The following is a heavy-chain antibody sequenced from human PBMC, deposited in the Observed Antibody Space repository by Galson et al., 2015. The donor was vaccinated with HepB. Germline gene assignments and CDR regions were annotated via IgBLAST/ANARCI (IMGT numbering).Heavy chain of an antibody. Sequence: SLRLSCAASGFTFTEAWMSWVRQAPGKGLEWVGRIKSKTDGGTTDYAAPVKGRFTISRDDSKNTLYLQMNSLKTEDTSVYYCTTRPWRALRGTAARQVTIDYWGQGTLVTVSS. V-gene: IGHV3-15*01. CDR2: IKSKTDGGTT. D-gene: IGHD6-6*01. J-gene: IGHJ4*02. CDR3: TTRPWRALRGTAARQVTIDY. CDR1: GFTFTEAW.